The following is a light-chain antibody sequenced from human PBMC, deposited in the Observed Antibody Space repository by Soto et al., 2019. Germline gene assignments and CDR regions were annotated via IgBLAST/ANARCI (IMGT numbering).Light chain of an antibody. Sequence: QSALTQPPSASGSPGQSVTISCTGTSSDVGGSDYVSWYQHHPGKAPKLMIYDVSKRPSGVPDRFSGSKSGNMASLTVSGLQAEDEADYYCISHVGHSNVFGTGTKHTVL. J-gene: IGLJ1*01. CDR1: SSDVGGSDY. CDR2: DVS. V-gene: IGLV2-8*01. CDR3: ISHVGHSNV.